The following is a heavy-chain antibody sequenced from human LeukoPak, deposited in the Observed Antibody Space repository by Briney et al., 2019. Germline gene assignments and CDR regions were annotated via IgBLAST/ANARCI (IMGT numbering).Heavy chain of an antibody. CDR2: ISFDGSNK. CDR1: EFSFSTYG. CDR3: ATLTGAATPVRGLMISDF. D-gene: IGHD3-10*01. V-gene: IGHV3-30-3*01. J-gene: IGHJ4*02. Sequence: GRSLRLSCVVSEFSFSTYGMHWVRQAPGKGLEWVAAISFDGSNKYYSDSVKGRFTISRDNSKNTLCLHMNSLRSEDSAMYFCATLTGAATPVRGLMISDFWGQGTLVSVSS.